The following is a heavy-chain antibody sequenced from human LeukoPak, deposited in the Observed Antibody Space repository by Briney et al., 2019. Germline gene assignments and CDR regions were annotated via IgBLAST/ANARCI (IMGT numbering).Heavy chain of an antibody. D-gene: IGHD3-3*01. CDR3: ARDGVAPASYYFDR. CDR2: IYYSGVT. V-gene: IGHV4-59*11. Sequence: SETLSLTCTVSGGSIGSHYWSWLRQPPGKGPEWIGYIYYSGVTNYNPSLKSRVTMSLDTSKKQFSLKLSSVTAADTGVYYCARDGVAPASYYFDRWGQGILVTVSS. CDR1: GGSIGSHY. J-gene: IGHJ4*02.